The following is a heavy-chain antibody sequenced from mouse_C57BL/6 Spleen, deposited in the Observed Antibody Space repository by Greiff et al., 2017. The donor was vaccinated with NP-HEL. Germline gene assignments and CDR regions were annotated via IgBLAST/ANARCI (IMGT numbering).Heavy chain of an antibody. CDR3: ARNYDNQWYFDV. CDR2: IWSGGST. D-gene: IGHD2-12*01. CDR1: GFSLTSYG. J-gene: IGHJ1*03. V-gene: IGHV2-2*01. Sequence: VQLQQSGPGLVQPSQSLSITCTVSGFSLTSYGVHWVRQSPGKGLEWLGVIWSGGSTDYNAAFISRLSISKDNSKSQVFFKMNSLQADDTAIYYCARNYDNQWYFDVWGTGTTVTVSS.